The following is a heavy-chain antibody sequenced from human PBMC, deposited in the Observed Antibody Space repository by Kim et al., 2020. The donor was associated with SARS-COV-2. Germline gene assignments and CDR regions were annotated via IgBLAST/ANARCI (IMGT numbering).Heavy chain of an antibody. CDR1: GFTFSSYA. J-gene: IGHJ4*02. CDR3: ARVWFGELWPGDY. Sequence: GGSLRLSCAASGFTFSSYAMHWVRQAPGKGLEWVAVISYDGSNKYYADSVKGRFTISRDNSKNTLYLQMNSLRAEDTAVYYCARVWFGELWPGDYWGQGTLVTVSS. D-gene: IGHD3-10*01. V-gene: IGHV3-30*04. CDR2: ISYDGSNK.